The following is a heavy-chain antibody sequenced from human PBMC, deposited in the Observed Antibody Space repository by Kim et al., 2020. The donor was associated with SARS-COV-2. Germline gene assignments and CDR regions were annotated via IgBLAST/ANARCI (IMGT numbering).Heavy chain of an antibody. V-gene: IGHV4-59*01. J-gene: IGHJ4*02. CDR3: AGDRGSKNWSYY. D-gene: IGHD2-15*01. Sequence: TTYHPSRKSRVTISVDTSKNQFSLILSSVTAADTAVYYCAGDRGSKNWSYYWGQGTLVTVSS. CDR2: T.